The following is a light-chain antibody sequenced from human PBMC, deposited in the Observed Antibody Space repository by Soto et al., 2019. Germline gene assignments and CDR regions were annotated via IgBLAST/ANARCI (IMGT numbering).Light chain of an antibody. V-gene: IGLV2-8*01. J-gene: IGLJ1*01. CDR1: SDDIGTYNY. CDR2: EVD. CDR3: SSYAGSNNLYV. Sequence: QSALTQPPSASGSPGQSVTISCTGTSDDIGTYNYVSWFQQHSGNAPKLIIYEVDKRPSGVPNRFSGSKSGNTASLTISGLQAEDEADYYCSSYAGSNNLYVFGTGTKLTVL.